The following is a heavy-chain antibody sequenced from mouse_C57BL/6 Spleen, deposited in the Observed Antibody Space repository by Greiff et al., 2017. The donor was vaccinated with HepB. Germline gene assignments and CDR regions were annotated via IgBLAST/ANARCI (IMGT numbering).Heavy chain of an antibody. CDR1: GFTFSSYA. J-gene: IGHJ3*01. CDR3: TRDLGYGSSSWFAY. V-gene: IGHV5-9-1*02. CDR2: ISSGGDYI. Sequence: EVKLVESGEGLVKPGGSLKLSCAASGFTFSSYAMSWVRQTPEKRLEWVAYISSGGDYIYYADTVKGRFTISRDNARNTLYLQMSSLKSEDTAMYYCTRDLGYGSSSWFAYWGQGTLVTVSA. D-gene: IGHD1-1*01.